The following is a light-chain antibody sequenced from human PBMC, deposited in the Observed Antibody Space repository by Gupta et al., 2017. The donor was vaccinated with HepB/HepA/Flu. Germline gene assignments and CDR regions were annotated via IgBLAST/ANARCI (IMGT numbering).Light chain of an antibody. J-gene: IGKJ4*01. CDR3: QQYYTNPLT. CDR1: QTRLYSSNSKNY. CDR2: WAS. V-gene: IGKV4-1*01. Sequence: DIVMTQSPDSLAVSLGERATINCKSSQTRLYSSNSKNYLAWYQQRPGQSPKLLIYWASTRESGVPDRFSGSGSGTDFTLTISSLQAEDVAVYYCQQYYTNPLTFGGGTKVEIK.